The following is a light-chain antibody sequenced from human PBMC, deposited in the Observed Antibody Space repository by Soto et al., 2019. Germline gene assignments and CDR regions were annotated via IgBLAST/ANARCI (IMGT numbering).Light chain of an antibody. CDR1: NVGSKN. CDR2: RVS. Sequence: SYELTQPLSVSVALGQTATISCGGGNVGSKNVQGYQRKPGQAPLMVIYRVSGRHSEIPERFSGSHSGNTATLPITRAQGGDEADYYCQVWDSNTAHVLFGGGTKVTVL. V-gene: IGLV3-9*01. J-gene: IGLJ2*01. CDR3: QVWDSNTAHVL.